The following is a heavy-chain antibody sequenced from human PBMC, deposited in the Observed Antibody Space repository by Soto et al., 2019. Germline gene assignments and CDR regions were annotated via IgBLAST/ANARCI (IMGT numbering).Heavy chain of an antibody. CDR3: ARDRGSSSFPYYYYYGMDV. Sequence: QVQLVESGGGVVQPGRSLRLSCAASGFTFSSYAMHWVRQAPGKGLEWVAVISYDGSNKYYADSVKGRFTISRDNSKNTLYLQMNSLRAEDTAVYYCARDRGSSSFPYYYYYGMDVWGQATTVTVSS. CDR1: GFTFSSYA. V-gene: IGHV3-30-3*01. CDR2: ISYDGSNK. J-gene: IGHJ6*02. D-gene: IGHD6-6*01.